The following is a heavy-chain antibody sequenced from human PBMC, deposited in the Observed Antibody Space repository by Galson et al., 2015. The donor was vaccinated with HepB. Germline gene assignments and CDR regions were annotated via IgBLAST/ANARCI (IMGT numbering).Heavy chain of an antibody. CDR3: ARAADDSRTYLWSD. Sequence: ETLSLTCSVSGVSIRNNRYYWGWIRQSPGKGLEWLGNIYYTENTYYNPSLNGRLTVSQDKSKTHFSLNLRSVTAADTAVYYCARAADDSRTYLWSDWGQGTRVIVSS. D-gene: IGHD2-21*01. CDR1: GVSIRNNRYY. J-gene: IGHJ4*02. V-gene: IGHV4-39*02. CDR2: IYYTENT.